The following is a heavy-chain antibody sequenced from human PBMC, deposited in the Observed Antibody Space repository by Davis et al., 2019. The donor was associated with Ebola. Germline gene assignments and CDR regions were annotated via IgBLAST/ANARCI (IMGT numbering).Heavy chain of an antibody. Sequence: GESLKISCAASGFTFSDYYMSWIRQAPGKGLEWVSYISSSGSTINYADSVKGRFTISRDNAKNSLYLQMNSLRAEDTAVYYCARFGMITFGGVIVEVEETDYWGQGTLVTVSS. CDR2: ISSSGSTI. J-gene: IGHJ4*02. V-gene: IGHV3-11*01. D-gene: IGHD3-16*02. CDR1: GFTFSDYY. CDR3: ARFGMITFGGVIVEVEETDY.